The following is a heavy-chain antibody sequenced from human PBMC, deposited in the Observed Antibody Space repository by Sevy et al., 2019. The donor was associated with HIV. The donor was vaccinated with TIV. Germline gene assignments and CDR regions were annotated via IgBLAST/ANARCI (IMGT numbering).Heavy chain of an antibody. J-gene: IGHJ3*01. V-gene: IGHV3-23*01. Sequence: GGSLRLSCAASGFPFINYAMSWVRQAPGKGLEWVSAIGGSGGSSFYADSVKGRFTISRDNSKNTPYLQMNSLRADDTAVYYCANDIAIVVGDAFDLWGQGTLVTVSS. CDR2: IGGSGGSS. CDR1: GFPFINYA. CDR3: ANDIAIVVGDAFDL. D-gene: IGHD3-22*01.